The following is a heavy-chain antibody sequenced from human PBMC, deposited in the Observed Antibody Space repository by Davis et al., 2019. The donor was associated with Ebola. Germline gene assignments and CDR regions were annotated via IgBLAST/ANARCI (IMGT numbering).Heavy chain of an antibody. CDR1: GFTFSSYW. CDR2: IKQDESEK. Sequence: GESLKISCAASGFTFSSYWMNWVRQVPGKGLEWVANIKQDESEKYFVDSVKGRFTISRDNAKNSLFLQINTLKAEDTAVYYCARSPLSYASFYYYYYGMDVWGQGTTVTVSS. J-gene: IGHJ6*02. V-gene: IGHV3-7*03. D-gene: IGHD3-16*01. CDR3: ARSPLSYASFYYYYYGMDV.